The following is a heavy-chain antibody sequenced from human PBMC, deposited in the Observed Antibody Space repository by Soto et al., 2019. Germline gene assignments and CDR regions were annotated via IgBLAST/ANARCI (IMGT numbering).Heavy chain of an antibody. CDR1: GYRFTGFW. D-gene: IGHD1-26*01. V-gene: IGHV5-10-1*01. J-gene: IGHJ6*02. Sequence: GASLKISCQGSGYRFTGFWLNWVRQRPGKGLEWVGRIDPNDSFINYSPPFEGHVTISADKSISTAYLQWTRLQAADTAIYYCARHDSGNPYYYSYGMDVWGQGTTVTVSS. CDR2: IDPNDSFI. CDR3: ARHDSGNPYYYSYGMDV.